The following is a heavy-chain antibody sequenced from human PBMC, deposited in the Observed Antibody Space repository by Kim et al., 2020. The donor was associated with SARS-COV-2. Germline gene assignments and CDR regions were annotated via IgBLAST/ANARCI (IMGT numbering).Heavy chain of an antibody. J-gene: IGHJ4*02. D-gene: IGHD1-1*01. CDR3: ARDRLSGHGDYFDY. Sequence: TYDQDFTGRFVFSSDSSVRTAYLQITSLQADDTAVYYCARDRLSGHGDYFDYWGQGTLVTVSP. V-gene: IGHV7-4-1*02.